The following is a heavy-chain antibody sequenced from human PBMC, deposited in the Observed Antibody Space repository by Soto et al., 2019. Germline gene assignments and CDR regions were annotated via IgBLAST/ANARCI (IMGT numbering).Heavy chain of an antibody. CDR2: LYDVDGT. CDR1: GFTVSGKKY. D-gene: IGHD4-17*01. Sequence: DVQLVESGGGLIQPGGSLRLSCAASGFTVSGKKYLAWVRQAPGKGLEWVSALYDVDGTFYADSVKGRFTTSGDSSRTIVYLQMNSLRPDDTGVYYCATWHLREHAYNIWGQGTAVTVSS. V-gene: IGHV3-53*01. J-gene: IGHJ3*02. CDR3: ATWHLREHAYNI.